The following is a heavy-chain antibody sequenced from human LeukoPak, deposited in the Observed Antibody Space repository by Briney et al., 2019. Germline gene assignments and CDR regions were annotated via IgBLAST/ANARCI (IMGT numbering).Heavy chain of an antibody. Sequence: PGGSLRLSCAASGFTFSSYGMSWVRQAPGKGLEWVSAISGSGGSTYYADSVKGRFTISRDNSKNTLYLQMYSLRAEDAAVYYCTTDAPTSSGSGFFDHWGQGTLVTVSS. CDR3: TTDAPTSSGSGFFDH. J-gene: IGHJ4*02. D-gene: IGHD1-14*01. CDR2: ISGSGGST. CDR1: GFTFSSYG. V-gene: IGHV3-23*01.